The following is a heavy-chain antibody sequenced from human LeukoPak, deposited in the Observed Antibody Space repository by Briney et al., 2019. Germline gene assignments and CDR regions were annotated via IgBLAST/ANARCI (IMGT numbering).Heavy chain of an antibody. D-gene: IGHD6-13*01. Sequence: SETLSLTCAVYGGSFSGYYWSWIRQPPGKGLEWIGSIYHSGSTYYNPSLKSRVTISVDTSKNQFSLKLSSVTAADTAVYYCARSYSSSWQETVWGQGTLVTVSS. CDR1: GGSFSGYY. V-gene: IGHV4-34*01. CDR3: ARSYSSSWQETV. CDR2: IYHSGST. J-gene: IGHJ4*02.